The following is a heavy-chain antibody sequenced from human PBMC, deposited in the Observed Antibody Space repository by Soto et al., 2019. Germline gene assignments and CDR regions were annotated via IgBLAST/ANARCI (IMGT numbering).Heavy chain of an antibody. CDR3: AKGLPERRSAYYRYNWFDP. CDR1: GFTFSSYA. J-gene: IGHJ5*02. D-gene: IGHD3-3*01. Sequence: EVQLLESGGGSVQPGKSLRLSCAASGFTFSSYAMSWVRQAPGKGLEWVSVISGSGGSTYYADSVKGRFTISRDNSKNXLXXQMNNLRAEDTAVYYCAKGLPERRSAYYRYNWFDPWGQGTLVTVSS. CDR2: ISGSGGST. V-gene: IGHV3-23*01.